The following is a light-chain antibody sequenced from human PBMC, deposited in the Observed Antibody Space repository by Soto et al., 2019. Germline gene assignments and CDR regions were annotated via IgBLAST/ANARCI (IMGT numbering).Light chain of an antibody. Sequence: QSALTQPASVSGSPGQSITISCTGTSSDVGGYNSVSWYQQHPGKAPKLMIYEVSNRPSGVSNRFSGSKSGNTASLTISGLQAEDEAHYYCSSYTSSSTGVFGGGTKVTVL. CDR3: SSYTSSSTGV. CDR2: EVS. J-gene: IGLJ3*02. V-gene: IGLV2-14*01. CDR1: SSDVGGYNS.